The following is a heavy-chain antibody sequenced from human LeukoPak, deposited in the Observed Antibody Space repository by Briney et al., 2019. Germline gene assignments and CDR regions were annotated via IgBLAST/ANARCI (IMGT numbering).Heavy chain of an antibody. V-gene: IGHV4-39*01. CDR2: IYYSGST. D-gene: IGHD2-21*01. J-gene: IGHJ4*02. CDR1: GGSISSSSFY. Sequence: SETLSLTCTVPGGSISSSSFYWGWIRQSPGKGLEWIGSIYYSGSTYYNPSLKSRVTISVDTSKNQFSLKLSSVTAADTAVYYCASPRAIAIGAPWYWGQGTLVTVSS. CDR3: ASPRAIAIGAPWY.